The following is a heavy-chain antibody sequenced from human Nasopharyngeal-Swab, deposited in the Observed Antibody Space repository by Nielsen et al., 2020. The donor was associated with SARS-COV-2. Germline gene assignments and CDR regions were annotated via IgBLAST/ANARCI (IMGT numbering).Heavy chain of an antibody. D-gene: IGHD3-22*01. Sequence: GESLKISCAASGFTFDDYAMHWVRQAPGKGLEWVSYISSSGSTIYYADSVKGRFTISRDNAKNSLYLQMNSLRAEDTAVYYCARVGLHYYDSSGPFDYWGQGTLVTVSS. J-gene: IGHJ4*02. CDR3: ARVGLHYYDSSGPFDY. CDR1: GFTFDDYA. V-gene: IGHV3-48*03. CDR2: ISSSGSTI.